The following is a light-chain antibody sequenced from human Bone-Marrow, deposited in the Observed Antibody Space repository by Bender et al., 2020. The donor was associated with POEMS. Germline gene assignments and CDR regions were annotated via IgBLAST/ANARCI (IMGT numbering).Light chain of an antibody. V-gene: IGLV2-8*01. CDR1: SSDVGYYNY. Sequence: QSALTQPPSASGSPGQSVTISCTGTSSDVGYYNYVSWYQQHPGKAPKLLIYDVTERPSGIPERFSGSNSGNTATLTISGTQAMDEADYYCQAWDTSTAVFGGGTKLTV. J-gene: IGLJ2*01. CDR3: QAWDTSTAV. CDR2: DVT.